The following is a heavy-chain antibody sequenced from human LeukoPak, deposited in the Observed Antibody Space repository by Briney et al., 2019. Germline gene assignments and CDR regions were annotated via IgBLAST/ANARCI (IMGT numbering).Heavy chain of an antibody. J-gene: IGHJ2*01. CDR1: GGSITPYF. Sequence: SETLSLTCTVSGGSITPYFWNWFRQPPGKGLEWIGYIYYSGSANYHPSLKSRVTISVDTSKNQFSLKLRSVTAADTAVYYCARDSAPVRYSWYFDPWGRGTLVTVSS. CDR3: ARDSAPVRYSWYFDP. CDR2: IYYSGSA. D-gene: IGHD2-15*01. V-gene: IGHV4-59*01.